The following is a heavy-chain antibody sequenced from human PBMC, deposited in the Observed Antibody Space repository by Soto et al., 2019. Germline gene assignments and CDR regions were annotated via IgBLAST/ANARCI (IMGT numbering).Heavy chain of an antibody. J-gene: IGHJ2*01. D-gene: IGHD2-2*01. Sequence: QVQLQQWGAGLLKPSETLSLTCAVYGGSFSGYYWSWIRQPPGKGLEWIGEINHSVSTNYNPSLKSRVTISVYTSKNQFSLKLSSVAAADTALYYCARGGSCSSTSCYAPRGVRYFDLWGRGTLVTVSS. V-gene: IGHV4-34*01. CDR1: GGSFSGYY. CDR2: INHSVST. CDR3: ARGGSCSSTSCYAPRGVRYFDL.